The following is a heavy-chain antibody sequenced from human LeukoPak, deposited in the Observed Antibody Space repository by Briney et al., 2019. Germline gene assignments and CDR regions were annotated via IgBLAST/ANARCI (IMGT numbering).Heavy chain of an antibody. V-gene: IGHV3-11*01. J-gene: IGHJ4*02. CDR3: ARVVAGFDY. CDR1: GFTFSDYY. Sequence: GGSLRLSCAASGFTFSDYYMSWIRQAPGKGLEWVSYISSGSTIYYADSVKGRFTISRDNAKNSLYLQMNSLRAEDTAVYYCARVVAGFDYWGQGTLVTVSS. CDR2: ISSGSTI. D-gene: IGHD5-12*01.